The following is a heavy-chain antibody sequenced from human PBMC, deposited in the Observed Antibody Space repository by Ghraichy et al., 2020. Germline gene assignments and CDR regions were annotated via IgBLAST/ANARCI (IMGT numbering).Heavy chain of an antibody. V-gene: IGHV4-39*07. CDR2: IYYSGST. D-gene: IGHD4-17*01. CDR3: ATDYGDYSGWFDP. CDR1: GGSISSSSYY. J-gene: IGHJ5*02. Sequence: SETLSLTCTVSGGSISSSSYYWGWIRQPPGKGLEWIGSIYYSGSTYYNPSLKSRVTISVDTSKNQFSLKLSSVTAADTAVYYCATDYGDYSGWFDPWGQGTLVTVSS.